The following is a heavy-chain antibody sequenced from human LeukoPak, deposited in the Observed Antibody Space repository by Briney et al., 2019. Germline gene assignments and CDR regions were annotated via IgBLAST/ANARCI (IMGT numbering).Heavy chain of an antibody. J-gene: IGHJ4*02. CDR3: ARELPTYYDILTGYSRGGFDY. Sequence: SETLSLTCTVSGGSISSYYWSWIRQPAGKGLEWIGRIYTSGSTNYNPSLKSRVTISVDTSKNQFSLKLSSVTAADTAVYYCARELPTYYDILTGYSRGGFDYWGQGTLVTVSS. CDR1: GGSISSYY. D-gene: IGHD3-9*01. CDR2: IYTSGST. V-gene: IGHV4-4*07.